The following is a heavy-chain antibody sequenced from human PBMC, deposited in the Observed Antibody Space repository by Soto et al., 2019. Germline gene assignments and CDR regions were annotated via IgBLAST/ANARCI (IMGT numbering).Heavy chain of an antibody. CDR3: ARRYSSAFDI. D-gene: IGHD6-13*01. CDR1: GGSISSYY. J-gene: IGHJ3*02. V-gene: IGHV4-59*08. Sequence: ETLSLTCTVSGGSISSYYWSWIRQPPGKGLEWIGYIYYSGSTNYNPSLKSRVTISVDTSKNQFSLKLSSVTAADTAVYYCARRYSSAFDIWGQGTMVTGSS. CDR2: IYYSGST.